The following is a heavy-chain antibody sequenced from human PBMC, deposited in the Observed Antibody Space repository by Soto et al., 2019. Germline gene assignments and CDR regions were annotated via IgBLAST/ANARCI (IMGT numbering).Heavy chain of an antibody. V-gene: IGHV4-59*08. CDR3: ARPTRDGMIDY. J-gene: IGHJ4*02. CDR2: IYYSGST. CDR1: GGSISSYY. Sequence: SETLSLTCTVSGGSISSYYWSWIRQPPGKGLEWIGYIYYSGSTNYNPSLKSRVTISVDTSKNQFSLKLSSVTAADTAVYYCARPTRDGMIDYWGQGTLVTVSS.